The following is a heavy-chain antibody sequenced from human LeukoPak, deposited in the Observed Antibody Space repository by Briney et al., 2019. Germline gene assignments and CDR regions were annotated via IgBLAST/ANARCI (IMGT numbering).Heavy chain of an antibody. CDR2: INPNTGGT. D-gene: IGHD3-9*01. Sequence: ASVKVSCKTSGYSVSDYYMHWVRQAPGQGLEWMGWINPNTGGTKYAQEFQGRVTMTGDTSLSIVQMELRSLTADDTAMCYCATPVPGYGALDVWGQGTMVTVSS. V-gene: IGHV1-2*02. CDR1: GYSVSDYY. J-gene: IGHJ3*01. CDR3: ATPVPGYGALDV.